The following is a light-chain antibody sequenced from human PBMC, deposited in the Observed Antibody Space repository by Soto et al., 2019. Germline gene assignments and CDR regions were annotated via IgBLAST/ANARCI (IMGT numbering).Light chain of an antibody. CDR1: QSVGSY. CDR2: DAS. J-gene: IGKJ5*01. V-gene: IGKV3-11*01. CDR3: QQRSNWPPIT. Sequence: EIVLTQSPATLSLSPGERATLSCRASQSVGSYLAWYPQKPGQAPRLLIYDASDRATGIPARFSGSGSGTDFTLTISSLESEDFAVYYCQQRSNWPPITFGQGTRLEIK.